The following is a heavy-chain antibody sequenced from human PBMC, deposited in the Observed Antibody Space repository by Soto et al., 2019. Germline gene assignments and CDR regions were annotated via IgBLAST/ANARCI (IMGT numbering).Heavy chain of an antibody. V-gene: IGHV3-15*01. D-gene: IGHD1-1*01. CDR3: TTSNLGVDF. CDR2: IKTKPDDGTI. CDR1: GLIFSDVW. J-gene: IGHJ4*02. Sequence: PWGSLRLSCAASGLIFSDVWMTWVRQAPGKGLERVGRIKTKPDDGTIDYAAPVRGRFTISRDDSKNTLYLQMTSLTPDDTGVYYCTTSNLGVDFWGPGTLVTVSS.